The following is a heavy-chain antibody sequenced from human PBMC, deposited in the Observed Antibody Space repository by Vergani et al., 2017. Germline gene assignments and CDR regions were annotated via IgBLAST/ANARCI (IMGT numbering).Heavy chain of an antibody. CDR1: GVSISSGVYY. D-gene: IGHD3-22*01. CDR3: ARMGGYDEGDAFRIGYFDS. CDR2: IYSTGST. J-gene: IGHJ4*02. V-gene: IGHV4-31*11. Sequence: VQLQESGPGLVKPPGTLSLTCAVSGVSISSGVYYWNWIHQHPGKGLEWIGYIYSTGSTHHNPSLRRRINMSVDTSKNQFSLKLNSVTAADTAMYYCARMGGYDEGDAFRIGYFDSWGPGILVTVSS.